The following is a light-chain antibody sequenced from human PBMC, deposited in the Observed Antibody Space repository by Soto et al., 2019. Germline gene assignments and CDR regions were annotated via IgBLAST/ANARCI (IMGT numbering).Light chain of an antibody. V-gene: IGKV1-5*03. CDR2: KAS. CDR1: QTISSW. J-gene: IGKJ1*01. CDR3: QHYNIYSEA. Sequence: SMSASTLSGYVGDRVTITCRASQTISSWLAWYQQKPGKAPKPLTYKASTLKSGVPSRFSGSGSGTEFTLTISSLQPDDFATYYCQHYNIYSEAFGQVTKVDIK.